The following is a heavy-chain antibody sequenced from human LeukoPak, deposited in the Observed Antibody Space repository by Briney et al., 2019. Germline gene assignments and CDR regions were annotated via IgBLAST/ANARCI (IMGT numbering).Heavy chain of an antibody. CDR1: GFTFSTYT. CDR3: LKDFGRNLGGPGY. CDR2: IGGDGGGT. V-gene: IGHV3-23*01. J-gene: IGHJ4*02. D-gene: IGHD3-10*01. Sequence: GGSLRLSCIASGFTFSTYTMSWVRQAQGGGLEWVSAIGGDGGGTFYADSVKGRFAISRDNSKSTLYLQMNSLRAEDTAVYYCLKDFGRNLGGPGYRGRGTLVTVSA.